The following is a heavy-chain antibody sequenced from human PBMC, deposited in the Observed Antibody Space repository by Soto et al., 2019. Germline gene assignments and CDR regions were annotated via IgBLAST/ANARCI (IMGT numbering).Heavy chain of an antibody. CDR1: GYTFTSYA. D-gene: IGHD6-19*01. Sequence: QVQLVQSGAEEKKPGASVKVSCKASGYTFTSYAMHWVRQAPGQRLEWMGWINAGNGNTKYSQKFQGRVTITRDTSASGAYMELSGLRSEATAVYSCARGGDEWVAVDGTLDYWGQGTLVTVSS. J-gene: IGHJ4*02. V-gene: IGHV1-3*05. CDR3: ARGGDEWVAVDGTLDY. CDR2: INAGNGNT.